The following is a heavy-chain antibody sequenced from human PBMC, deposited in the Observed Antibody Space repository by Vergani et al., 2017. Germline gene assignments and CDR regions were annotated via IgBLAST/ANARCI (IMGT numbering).Heavy chain of an antibody. CDR3: ARSIGYCAGATCRAYYFDH. D-gene: IGHD2-21*01. J-gene: IGHJ5*02. Sequence: VQLVHSGAEVRKPGASVTVSCTASGYIFKNYYIHWLRQAPGQAFEWMGILNPTTGHTTSAQKFMGRVDMTRDPSTDTSTRTVQMTLSSLRSEDTAVYYCARSIGYCAGATCRAYYFDHWGQGTRVTVSS. V-gene: IGHV1-46*02. CDR1: GYIFKNYY. CDR2: LNPTTGHT.